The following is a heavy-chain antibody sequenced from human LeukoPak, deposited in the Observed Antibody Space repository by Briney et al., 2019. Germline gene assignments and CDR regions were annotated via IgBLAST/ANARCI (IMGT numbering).Heavy chain of an antibody. D-gene: IGHD2-15*01. Sequence: GGSLRLSCAASGFTFSNYGMNWVRQAPGKGLEWVSAISGSGVSTYYADSVKGRFTISRDNSKNTLYLQMNSLRAEDTAVYYCAKGTIVVVVPATNFDYWGQGTLVTVSS. V-gene: IGHV3-23*01. CDR2: ISGSGVST. J-gene: IGHJ4*02. CDR1: GFTFSNYG. CDR3: AKGTIVVVVPATNFDY.